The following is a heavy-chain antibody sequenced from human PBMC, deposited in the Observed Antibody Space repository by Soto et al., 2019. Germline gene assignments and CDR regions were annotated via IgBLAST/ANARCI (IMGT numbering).Heavy chain of an antibody. Sequence: QVQLQESGPGLVKPSETLSLTCTVSGGSISSYYWSWIRQPPGKGLEWIGYIYYSGSTNYNPSLKSRVTISVDTSKNQFSLKLSSVTAADTAVYYCARDPGSGPMDDGMDVWGQGTTVTVSS. CDR3: ARDPGSGPMDDGMDV. CDR1: GGSISSYY. J-gene: IGHJ6*02. V-gene: IGHV4-59*01. D-gene: IGHD6-19*01. CDR2: IYYSGST.